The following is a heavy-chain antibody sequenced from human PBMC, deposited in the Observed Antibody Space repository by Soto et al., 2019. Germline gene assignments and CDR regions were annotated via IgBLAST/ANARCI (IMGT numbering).Heavy chain of an antibody. Sequence: GGSLRLSCTASGFTFKSHYMIWVRQAPGKGLEWVSLIYTGGNTVYADSVKGRFTISRDDSANTLFLQMNSLSAEDTAVYYCARVVPQIDYWGQGTLVTVSS. D-gene: IGHD1-26*01. J-gene: IGHJ4*02. CDR2: IYTGGNT. CDR3: ARVVPQIDY. CDR1: GFTFKSHY. V-gene: IGHV3-66*01.